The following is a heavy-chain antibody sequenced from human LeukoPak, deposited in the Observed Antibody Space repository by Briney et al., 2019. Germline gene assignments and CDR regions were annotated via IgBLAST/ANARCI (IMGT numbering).Heavy chain of an antibody. CDR2: ISYDGSNK. V-gene: IGHV3-30-3*01. CDR1: GFTFSSYA. CDR3: ARDLGGYYYYYYMDV. J-gene: IGHJ6*03. Sequence: PGRSLRLSCAASGFTFSSYAMHWVRQAPGKGLEWVAVISYDGSNKYYADSVKGRFTISRDNSKNTLYLQMNSLRAEDTAVYYCARDLGGYYYYYYMDVWGKGTTVTVSS. D-gene: IGHD2-15*01.